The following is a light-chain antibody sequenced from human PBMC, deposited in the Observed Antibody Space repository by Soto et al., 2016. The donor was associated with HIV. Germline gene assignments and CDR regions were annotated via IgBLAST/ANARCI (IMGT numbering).Light chain of an antibody. CDR1: QNIGTR. V-gene: IGKV1-39*01. Sequence: DIHLTQSPMSLSPFVRETVSITCRATQNIGTRLHWYQQKPGEAPKLLIYGATTLQSGVPARFTGSGSGASFTLRIRSIQLEDSATYFCQQSDTPPYTFGQGTKVQIK. J-gene: IGKJ2*01. CDR3: QQSDTPPYT. CDR2: GAT.